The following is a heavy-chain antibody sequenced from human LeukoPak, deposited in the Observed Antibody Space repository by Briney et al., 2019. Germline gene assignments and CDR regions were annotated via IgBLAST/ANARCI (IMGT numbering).Heavy chain of an antibody. V-gene: IGHV3-53*01. D-gene: IGHD3-3*01. CDR1: GFTVFSNY. J-gene: IGHJ3*02. CDR2: IYSGGST. CDR3: ARESWSDSVAFDI. Sequence: GGSLRLSCAASGFTVFSNYMSWVRQAPGKGLEWVSVIYSGGSTYYADSVKGRFTISRANSKNTLYLQMNSLRAEDTAVYYCARESWSDSVAFDIWGLGTMVIVSS.